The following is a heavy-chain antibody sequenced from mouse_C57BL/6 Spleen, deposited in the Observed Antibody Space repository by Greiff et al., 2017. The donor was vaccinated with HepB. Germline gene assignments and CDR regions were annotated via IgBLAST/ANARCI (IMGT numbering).Heavy chain of an antibody. CDR3: ARRGQLRPYYFDY. V-gene: IGHV1-80*01. Sequence: VQLQQSGAELVKPGASVKISCKASGYAFSSYWMNWVKQRPGKGLEWIGQIYPGDGDTNYNGKFKGKATLTADKSSSTAYMQLSSLTSEDSAVYCCARRGQLRPYYFDYWGQGTTLTVSS. J-gene: IGHJ2*01. CDR2: IYPGDGDT. D-gene: IGHD3-2*02. CDR1: GYAFSSYW.